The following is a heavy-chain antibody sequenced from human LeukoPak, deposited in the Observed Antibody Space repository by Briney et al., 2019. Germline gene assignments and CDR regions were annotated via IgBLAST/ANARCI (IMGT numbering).Heavy chain of an antibody. Sequence: GGSLRLSCAASGFTVSSNYMSWVRQAPGKGLEWVSVIYSGGSTYYADSVKGRFTISRDNSKNPLYLQMNSLRAEDTAVYYCAREPGAYCGGDCPHSAAFDIWGQGTMVTVSS. V-gene: IGHV3-53*01. CDR1: GFTVSSNY. CDR3: AREPGAYCGGDCPHSAAFDI. J-gene: IGHJ3*02. CDR2: IYSGGST. D-gene: IGHD2-21*02.